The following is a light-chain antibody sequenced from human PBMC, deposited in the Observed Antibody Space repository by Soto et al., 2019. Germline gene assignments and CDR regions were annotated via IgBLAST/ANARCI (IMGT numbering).Light chain of an antibody. CDR2: EVT. Sequence: QSVLTQPPSASGSPGQSVTISCTGTSSDVGTSNYVSWYQQHPGKAPKLMIYEVTKRPSGVPDRFSGPKSGNTASLTVSGLQADDEADYYCSSRSGTDILYVFGTGTKVTVL. CDR3: SSRSGTDILYV. J-gene: IGLJ1*01. V-gene: IGLV2-8*01. CDR1: SSDVGTSNY.